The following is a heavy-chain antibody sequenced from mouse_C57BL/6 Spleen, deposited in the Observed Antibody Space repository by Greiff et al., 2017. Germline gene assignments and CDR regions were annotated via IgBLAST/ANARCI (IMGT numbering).Heavy chain of an antibody. V-gene: IGHV1-72*01. J-gene: IGHJ2*01. CDR1: GYTFTSYW. CDR3: AREVTCTRWYVDY. Sequence: QVQLQQPGAELVKPGASVKLSCKASGYTFTSYWMHWVKQRPGRGLEWIGRIDPNSGGTTYNEKFKGKATLTVAKPSSTAYMQLSSRTSEDSSVYECAREVTCTRWYVDYWGQGTTLTVSP. D-gene: IGHD2-1*01. CDR2: IDPNSGGT.